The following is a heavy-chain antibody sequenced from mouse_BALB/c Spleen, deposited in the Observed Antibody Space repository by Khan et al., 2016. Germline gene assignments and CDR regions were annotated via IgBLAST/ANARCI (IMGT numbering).Heavy chain of an antibody. CDR3: ARHDYYAMDY. V-gene: IGHV4-1*02. CDR1: GFDFSIYW. CDR2: INTESSKI. Sequence: EVKLLESGGGLVQPGGSLKLSCAASGFDFSIYWMSWVRQAPGKGLEWIGDINTESSKIKYTPSLKGKFIISRDNANNTLYLQLSKVRSEDTALYYCARHDYYAMDYWGQGTSVTVSS. J-gene: IGHJ4*01.